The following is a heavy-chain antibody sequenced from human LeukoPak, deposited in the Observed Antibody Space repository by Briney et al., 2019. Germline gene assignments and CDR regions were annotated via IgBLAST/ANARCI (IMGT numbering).Heavy chain of an antibody. CDR3: ARPGYSYGYYAFDI. CDR1: GGTFSSYA. J-gene: IGHJ3*02. Sequence: SVKVSCKASGGTFSSYAISWVRQAPGQGLEWMGGIIPIFGTANYAQKFQGRVTITVDESTSTAYMELSSLRSEDTAVYYCARPGYSYGYYAFDIWGQGTMVTVSS. CDR2: IIPIFGTA. V-gene: IGHV1-69*13. D-gene: IGHD5-18*01.